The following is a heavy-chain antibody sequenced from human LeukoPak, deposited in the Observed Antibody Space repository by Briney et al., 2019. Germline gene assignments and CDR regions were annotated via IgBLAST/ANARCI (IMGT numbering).Heavy chain of an antibody. D-gene: IGHD3-3*01. Sequence: PGGSLRLSCAASGFTFSSYRMSWVRQAPGKGLEWVANIKQDGSEKYYVDSVKGRFTISRDNAKKSLYLQMNSLRAEDTAVYYCAVAAYDFWTGYYYDWGQGTLVTVSS. CDR2: IKQDGSEK. J-gene: IGHJ4*02. CDR1: GFTFSSYR. V-gene: IGHV3-7*01. CDR3: AVAAYDFWTGYYYD.